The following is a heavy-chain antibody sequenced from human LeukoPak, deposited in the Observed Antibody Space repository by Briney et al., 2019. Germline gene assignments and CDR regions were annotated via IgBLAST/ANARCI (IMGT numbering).Heavy chain of an antibody. D-gene: IGHD2-2*01. Sequence: ASVKVSCKASGYTFTDYYVHWVRQAPGQGLEWMGWMNPNSGGTNYAQRFQGRVTMTRDTSISTAYMERTRLRFDDTAVFYCATSRGGTSFDYWGQGTLVTVSS. J-gene: IGHJ4*02. CDR3: ATSRGGTSFDY. CDR2: MNPNSGGT. V-gene: IGHV1-2*02. CDR1: GYTFTDYY.